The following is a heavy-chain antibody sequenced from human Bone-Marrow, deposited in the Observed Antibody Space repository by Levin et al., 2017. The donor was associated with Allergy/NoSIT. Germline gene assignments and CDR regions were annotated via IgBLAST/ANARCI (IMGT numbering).Heavy chain of an antibody. CDR2: TNEDGSIK. CDR3: VRDLLGADDY. V-gene: IGHV3-74*01. CDR1: GFIFSSYW. D-gene: IGHD4-17*01. J-gene: IGHJ4*02. Sequence: QSGGSLRLSCAASGFIFSSYWMHWVRQVPGKGLEWVSRTNEDGSIKTYADSVRDRFTISRDNVKNTLYLQMNSLRAEDTAVYYCVRDLLGADDYWGQGTLVTVTS.